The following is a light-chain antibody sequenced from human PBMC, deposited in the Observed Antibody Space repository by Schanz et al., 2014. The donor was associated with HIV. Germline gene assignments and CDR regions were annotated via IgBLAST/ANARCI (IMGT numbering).Light chain of an antibody. CDR3: AAWDDSLSGRV. CDR2: DNT. CDR1: SSNIGADYD. J-gene: IGLJ3*02. Sequence: QSLLAQPPSVSGAPGQRVTISCTGSSSNIGADYDVHWYQLLPGTAPKLLIFDNTNRPSGVPARFSGSKSGSSASLDISGLRSEDEADYYCAAWDDSLSGRVFGGGTKLTVL. V-gene: IGLV1-40*01.